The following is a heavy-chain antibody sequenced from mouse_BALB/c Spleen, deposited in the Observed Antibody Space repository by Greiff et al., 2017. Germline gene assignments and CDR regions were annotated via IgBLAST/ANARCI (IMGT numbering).Heavy chain of an antibody. CDR2: INSNGGST. V-gene: IGHV5-6-2*01. D-gene: IGHD1-1*01. CDR1: GFTFSSYY. J-gene: IGHJ1*01. CDR3: ARRVITTVGHFDV. Sequence: EVKLMESGGGLVKLGGSLKLSCAASGFTFSSYYMSWVRQTPEKRLELVAAINSNGGSTYYPDTVKGRFTISRDNAKNTLYLQMSSLKSEDTALYYCARRVITTVGHFDVWGAGTTVTVSS.